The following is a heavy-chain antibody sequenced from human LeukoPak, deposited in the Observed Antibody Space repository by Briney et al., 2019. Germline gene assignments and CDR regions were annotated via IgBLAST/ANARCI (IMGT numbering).Heavy chain of an antibody. Sequence: ASVKVSCKASGGTFSSYAISWVRQAPGQGLEWMGGIIPIFGTANYAQKFQGRVTITADESTSTAYMELSSLRSEDTAVYYCAMYGAYGDYAVADYWGQGTLVTVSS. CDR1: GGTFSSYA. D-gene: IGHD4-17*01. V-gene: IGHV1-69*13. CDR3: AMYGAYGDYAVADY. J-gene: IGHJ4*02. CDR2: IIPIFGTA.